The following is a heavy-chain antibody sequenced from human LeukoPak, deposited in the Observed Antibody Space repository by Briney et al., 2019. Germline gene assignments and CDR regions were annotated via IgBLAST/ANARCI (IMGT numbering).Heavy chain of an antibody. CDR1: GFTFSTYA. Sequence: PGGSLRLSCAASGFTFSTYAMAWFRQAPGKGLAYISLITSGGDDTYYADSVKGRFIISRDNSQNTLYLQVNTLRAEDTALYYCAKASGSYYGYEYFQHWGQGTLVTVCS. J-gene: IGHJ1*01. D-gene: IGHD1-26*01. V-gene: IGHV3-23*01. CDR2: ITSGGDDT. CDR3: AKASGSYYGYEYFQH.